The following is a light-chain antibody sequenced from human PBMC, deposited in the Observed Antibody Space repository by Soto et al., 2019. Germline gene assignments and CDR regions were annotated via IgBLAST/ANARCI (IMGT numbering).Light chain of an antibody. V-gene: IGKV1-5*03. CDR2: NAS. Sequence: DVQMTQFPSTLSASVGDRVTITCRASQSISNWLAWYQQKPGKAPHLLIYNASCFESGGPSRFSGSGSGAEITLTITNLQPDDFATYYCCNYTTYSPQSTVGQGTKLEIK. CDR3: CNYTTYSPQST. CDR1: QSISNW. J-gene: IGKJ2*01.